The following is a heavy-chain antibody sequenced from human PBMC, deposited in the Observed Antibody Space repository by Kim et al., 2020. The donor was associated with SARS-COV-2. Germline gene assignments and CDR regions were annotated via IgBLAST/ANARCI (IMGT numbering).Heavy chain of an antibody. CDR2: INPSCCST. J-gene: IGHJ4*02. V-gene: IGHV1-46*01. CDR1: GYTFTSYY. CDR3: ERAARLVWYEAHFDY. Sequence: ASVKVSCKASGYTFTSYYMHWVRQAPGQGLAWMGIINPSCCSTSYAQKFQGRVTMTRDTSTSTVYMELSSLRSEDTAVYYCERAARLVWYEAHFDYWGQGTMVTVSS. D-gene: IGHD6-13*01.